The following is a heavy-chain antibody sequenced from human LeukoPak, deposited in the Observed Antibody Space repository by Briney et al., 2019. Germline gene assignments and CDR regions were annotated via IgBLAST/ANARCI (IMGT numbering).Heavy chain of an antibody. CDR3: AKGGYSSGWYFDY. CDR1: GFTFSSYG. Sequence: GGSLRLSCAASGFTFSSYGMHWVRQTPGKGLEWVAVISYDGSNKYYADSVKGRFTISRDNSKNTLYLQMNSLRAEDTAVYYCAKGGYSSGWYFDYWGQGTLVTVSS. J-gene: IGHJ4*02. CDR2: ISYDGSNK. V-gene: IGHV3-30*18. D-gene: IGHD6-19*01.